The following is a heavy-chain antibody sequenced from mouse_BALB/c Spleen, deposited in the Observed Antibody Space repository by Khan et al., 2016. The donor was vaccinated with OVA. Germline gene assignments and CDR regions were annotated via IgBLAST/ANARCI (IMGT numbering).Heavy chain of an antibody. CDR3: ARDGSQYNYAMDY. V-gene: IGHV3-2*02. CDR1: GYSITSDYA. J-gene: IGHJ4*01. Sequence: EVQLVESGPGLVKPSQSLSLTCTVTGYSITSDYAWNWIRQFPGNKLEWMGYISYSGSTNYNPSLKSRTTITRDTSKNQFFLQLNSVTTEDTATYYCARDGSQYNYAMDYWGQGTSVTVSS. CDR2: ISYSGST. D-gene: IGHD2-3*01.